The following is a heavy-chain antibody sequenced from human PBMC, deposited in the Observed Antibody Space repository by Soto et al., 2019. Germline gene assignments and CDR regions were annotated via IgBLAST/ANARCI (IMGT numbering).Heavy chain of an antibody. CDR1: GGSISSGGYY. D-gene: IGHD2-2*02. CDR2: IYYSGSA. J-gene: IGHJ5*02. Sequence: SETLSLTCTVSGGSISSGGYYWSWIRQQPGKGLEWIGYIYYSGSAYYNPSLKSRVTISVDTSKNQFSLKLSSVTAADTAVYYCARVYCSSTSCYRRTDNWFDPWGQGTLVTLSS. CDR3: ARVYCSSTSCYRRTDNWFDP. V-gene: IGHV4-31*03.